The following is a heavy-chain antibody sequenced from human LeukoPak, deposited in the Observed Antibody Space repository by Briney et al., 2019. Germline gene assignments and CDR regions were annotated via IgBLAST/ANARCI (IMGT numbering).Heavy chain of an antibody. Sequence: PSETLSLTCAVYGGSFSGYYWSWIRQPPGKGLEWIGEINHSGSTNYNPSLKSRVTISVDTSKNQFSLKLSSVTAADTAVYYCASTIAVAVTFDYWGQGTLVTVSS. CDR2: INHSGST. J-gene: IGHJ4*02. CDR3: ASTIAVAVTFDY. V-gene: IGHV4-34*01. D-gene: IGHD6-19*01. CDR1: GGSFSGYY.